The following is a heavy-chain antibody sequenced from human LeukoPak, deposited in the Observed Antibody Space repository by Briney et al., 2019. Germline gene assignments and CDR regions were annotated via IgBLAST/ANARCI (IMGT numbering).Heavy chain of an antibody. J-gene: IGHJ3*02. V-gene: IGHV4-4*07. CDR1: AGSISSYY. CDR2: IHTSGST. D-gene: IGHD4-17*01. Sequence: SETLSLTCPVSAGSISSYYWGCNRQPARKGLEWNGRIHTSGSTNSHPSLKRRATMSVDSSKNHFSLKLSSVTAADAAVYYCQVTTLREHNAFDIWGQGTMVTVSS. CDR3: QVTTLREHNAFDI.